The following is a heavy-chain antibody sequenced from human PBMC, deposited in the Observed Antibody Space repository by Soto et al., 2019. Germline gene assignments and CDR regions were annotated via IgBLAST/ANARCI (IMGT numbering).Heavy chain of an antibody. CDR2: LYSGGST. CDR3: ARDRPGDEGDAFDI. J-gene: IGHJ3*02. CDR1: GLTVSNNY. V-gene: IGHV3-53*02. D-gene: IGHD3-10*01. Sequence: EVQLVETGGGLIQPGGSLRLSCAASGLTVSNNYMNWVRQAPGKWLEWVSVLYSGGSTHYAGSVKGRFIISRDNSKNTVYLQMNSLRAEDTAVYYCARDRPGDEGDAFDIWGHGTMVTVSS.